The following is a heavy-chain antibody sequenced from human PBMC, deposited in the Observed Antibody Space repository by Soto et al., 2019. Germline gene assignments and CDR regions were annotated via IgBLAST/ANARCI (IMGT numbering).Heavy chain of an antibody. Sequence: LESGGALVQPGGFLRLSCAASGFTFSNYAMTWVRQTPGKGLERVATIMKSGDSAHYADSVGGRFTVSRDNSINVLYLQMNALRAEDTARYFCARESGGDWGYFDFWGQGSQVTVSS. D-gene: IGHD2-21*02. CDR2: IMKSGDSA. CDR1: GFTFSNYA. V-gene: IGHV3-23*01. CDR3: ARESGGDWGYFDF. J-gene: IGHJ4*02.